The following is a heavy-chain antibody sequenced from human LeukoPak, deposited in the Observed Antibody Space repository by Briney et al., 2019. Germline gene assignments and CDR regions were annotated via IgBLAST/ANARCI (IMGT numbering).Heavy chain of an antibody. CDR1: GFTFSSYA. V-gene: IGHV3-23*01. D-gene: IGHD3-16*02. CDR3: AKALGELSFINDY. Sequence: GGSLRLSCAASGFTFSSYAMAWVRQAPGKGLEWVSGISGSGGSTYYADSVNGRFTISRDNSKNTLYLQSDSLRAEDTAAYYCAKALGELSFINDYWGQGTLVTVSS. J-gene: IGHJ4*02. CDR2: ISGSGGST.